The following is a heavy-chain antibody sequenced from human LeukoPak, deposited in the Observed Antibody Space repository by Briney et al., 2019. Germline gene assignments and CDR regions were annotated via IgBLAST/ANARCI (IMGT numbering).Heavy chain of an antibody. CDR1: GYSISSSSYY. CDR3: ARTRYSSGWYVLY. Sequence: PSETLSLTCTVSGYSISSSSYYWGWIRQPPGKGLEWIGSIYYSGSTYYNPSLKSRVTISVDTSKNQFSLKLSSVTAADTAVYYCARTRYSSGWYVLYWGQGTLVTVSS. V-gene: IGHV4-39*07. J-gene: IGHJ4*02. D-gene: IGHD6-19*01. CDR2: IYYSGST.